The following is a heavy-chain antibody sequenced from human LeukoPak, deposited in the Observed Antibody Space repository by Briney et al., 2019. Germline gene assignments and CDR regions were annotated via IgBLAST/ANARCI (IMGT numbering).Heavy chain of an antibody. J-gene: IGHJ6*03. CDR3: ARRTSLFITMVRGVPMYYMDV. CDR2: IYHSGNT. CDR1: GYSISSGYY. V-gene: IGHV4-38-2*02. D-gene: IGHD3-10*01. Sequence: SETLSLTCTVSGYSISSGYYWGWIRQPPGKGLEWIGNIYHSGNTEYNPSLKSRVTISVDTSKNQFSLKLSSVTAADTAVYYCARRTSLFITMVRGVPMYYMDVWGKGTTVTISS.